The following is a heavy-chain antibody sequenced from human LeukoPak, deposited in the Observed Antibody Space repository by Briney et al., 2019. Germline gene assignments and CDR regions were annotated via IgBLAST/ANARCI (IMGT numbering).Heavy chain of an antibody. CDR3: ARDLRYSSSSPWFDP. J-gene: IGHJ5*02. Sequence: GSLRLSCTASGFSFSSYSMSWVRQPPGKGLEWIGSIYYSGSTYYNPSLKSRVTISVDTSKNQFSLKLISVTAADPAVYYCARDLRYSSSSPWFDPWGQGTLVTVSS. V-gene: IGHV4-39*07. D-gene: IGHD6-6*01. CDR1: GFSFSSYS. CDR2: IYYSGST.